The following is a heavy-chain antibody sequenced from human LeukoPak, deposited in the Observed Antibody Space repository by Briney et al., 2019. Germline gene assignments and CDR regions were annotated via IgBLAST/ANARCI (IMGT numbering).Heavy chain of an antibody. CDR2: IIPILGIA. CDR3: ARLLIPPEKYSSSEDLQH. CDR1: GGTFSSYA. Sequence: SVKVSCKASGGTFSSYAISWVRQAPGQGLEWMGRIIPILGIANDAQKFQGRVTSTADKSTSTAYMELSSLRSEDTAVYYCARLLIPPEKYSSSEDLQHWGQGTLVTVSS. V-gene: IGHV1-69*04. D-gene: IGHD6-6*01. J-gene: IGHJ1*01.